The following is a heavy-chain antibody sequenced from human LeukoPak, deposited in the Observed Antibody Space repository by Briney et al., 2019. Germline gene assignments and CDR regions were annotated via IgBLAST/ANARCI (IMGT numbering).Heavy chain of an antibody. CDR2: IYHSGST. D-gene: IGHD3-10*01. CDR1: GGSISSGGYS. Sequence: PSQTLSLTCAVSGGSISSGGYSWSWIRQPPGKGLEWIGYIYHSGSTYYNPSLKSRVTIPVDTSKNQFSLKLSSVTAADTAVYYCARLPLWFGEFGFDYWGQGTLVTVSS. V-gene: IGHV4-30-2*01. J-gene: IGHJ4*02. CDR3: ARLPLWFGEFGFDY.